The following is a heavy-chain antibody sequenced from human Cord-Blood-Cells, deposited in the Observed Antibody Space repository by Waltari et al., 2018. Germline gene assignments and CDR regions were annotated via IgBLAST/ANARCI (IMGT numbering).Heavy chain of an antibody. CDR2: ISSSSSTI. D-gene: IGHD1-26*01. CDR1: GFTFSSYS. CDR3: ASQHRAHSGSYYFDY. V-gene: IGHV3-48*02. J-gene: IGHJ4*02. Sequence: EVQLVESGGGLVQPGGSLRLSCAASGFTFSSYSMNWVRQAPGKGLEWVSYISSSSSTIYYADSVKGRFTISRDNAKNSLYLQMNSLRDEDTAVYYCASQHRAHSGSYYFDYWGQGTLATVSS.